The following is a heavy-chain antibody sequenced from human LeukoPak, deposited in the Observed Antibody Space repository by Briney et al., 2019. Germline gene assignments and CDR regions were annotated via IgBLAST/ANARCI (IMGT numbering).Heavy chain of an antibody. Sequence: SETLSLTCTVSGGSISSYYWSWIRQPPGKGLEWIGYIYYSGSTNYNPSLKSRVTISVDTSKNQFSLKLTSVTAADTAVYYCARVAGYCSSTSCYYYYMDVWGKGTTVAISS. CDR3: ARVAGYCSSTSCYYYYMDV. D-gene: IGHD2-2*01. CDR1: GGSISSYY. J-gene: IGHJ6*03. V-gene: IGHV4-59*01. CDR2: IYYSGST.